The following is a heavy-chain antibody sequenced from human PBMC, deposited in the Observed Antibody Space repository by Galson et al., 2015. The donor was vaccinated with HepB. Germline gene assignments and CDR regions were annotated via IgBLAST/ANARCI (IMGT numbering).Heavy chain of an antibody. V-gene: IGHV7-4-1*02. D-gene: IGHD6-19*01. Sequence: SVKVSCKASGYTFTSYAMNWVRQAPGQGLEWMGWINTNTGNPTYAQGFTGRFVFSLDTSVSTAYPQISSLKAEDTAVYYCARDVSSGWYRSLDYWGQGTLVTVSS. J-gene: IGHJ4*02. CDR1: GYTFTSYA. CDR3: ARDVSSGWYRSLDY. CDR2: INTNTGNP.